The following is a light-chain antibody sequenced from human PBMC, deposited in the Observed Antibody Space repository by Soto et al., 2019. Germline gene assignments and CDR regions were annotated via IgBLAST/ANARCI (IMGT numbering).Light chain of an antibody. CDR1: QGISSY. CDR2: SAS. V-gene: IGKV1-9*01. J-gene: IGKJ4*01. CDR3: QQLNSYPPP. Sequence: DIQLTQSPSFLSASVGDRVTITCRASQGISSYLAWYQQKPGKAPKLLIFSASTLQSGVPSRFSSSGSGTEFTLTISSLQPEDFATYYCQQLNSYPPPFGGGTKVEIK.